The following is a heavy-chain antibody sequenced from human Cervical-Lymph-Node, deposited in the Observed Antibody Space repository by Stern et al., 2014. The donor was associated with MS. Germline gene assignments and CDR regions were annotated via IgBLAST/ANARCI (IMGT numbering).Heavy chain of an antibody. Sequence: VQLEESGAEVKKPGSSVKVSCKASGGTFSNYAISWVRQAPGQGLEWVGGIIHSLGTANYAQKFQGRVTLTADESTSTAYMELSSLRSDYTAVYYCASLLGRIAVASVDYWGQGTLVTVSS. V-gene: IGHV1-69*01. CDR2: IIHSLGTA. D-gene: IGHD6-19*01. CDR1: GGTFSNYA. J-gene: IGHJ4*02. CDR3: ASLLGRIAVASVDY.